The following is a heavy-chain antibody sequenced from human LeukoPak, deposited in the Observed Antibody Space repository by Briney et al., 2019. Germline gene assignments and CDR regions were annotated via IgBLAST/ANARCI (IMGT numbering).Heavy chain of an antibody. CDR3: TSLAMIRGVIPFDY. V-gene: IGHV3-15*01. CDR1: GFTFSDAW. D-gene: IGHD3-10*01. CDR2: IKSKTDSGTT. Sequence: GGSLRLSCAASGFTFSDAWMSWVRQAPGKGLEWVGRIKSKTDSGTTDYAAPVKGRFTISRDDSKNTLYLQMNSLKTEDTAVYYCTSLAMIRGVIPFDYWGQGTLVTVSS. J-gene: IGHJ4*02.